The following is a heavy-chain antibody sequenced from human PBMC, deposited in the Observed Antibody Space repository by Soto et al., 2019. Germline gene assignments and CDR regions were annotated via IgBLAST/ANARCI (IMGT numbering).Heavy chain of an antibody. CDR1: GGSISSSSYY. CDR3: ARVVGYRTEMITMVRGVNLANWFDP. V-gene: IGHV4-39*07. D-gene: IGHD3-10*01. CDR2: IYYSGST. J-gene: IGHJ5*02. Sequence: SETLSLTCTVSGGSISSSSYYWGWIRQPPGKGLEWIGSIYYSGSTYYNPSLKSRVTISVDTSKNQFSLKLSSVTAADTAVYYCARVVGYRTEMITMVRGVNLANWFDPWGQGTLVTVSS.